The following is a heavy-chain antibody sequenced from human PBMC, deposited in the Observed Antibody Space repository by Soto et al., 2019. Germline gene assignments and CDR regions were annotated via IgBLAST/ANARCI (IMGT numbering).Heavy chain of an antibody. CDR1: GYTFTSYA. J-gene: IGHJ4*02. CDR2: INAGNGNT. D-gene: IGHD2-21*02. V-gene: IGHV1-3*05. CDR3: ARSIVVVTALDY. Sequence: QVQLVQSGAEEKKPGASVKVSCKASGYTFTSYAMHWVRQAPGQRLEWMGWINAGNGNTKYSQKFQGRVTITRDTAASTAYTELSSLRSEDTAVYDGARSIVVVTALDYWGQGTLVTVSS.